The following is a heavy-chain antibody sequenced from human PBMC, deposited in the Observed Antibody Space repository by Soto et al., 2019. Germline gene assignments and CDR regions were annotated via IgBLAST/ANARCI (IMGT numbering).Heavy chain of an antibody. CDR2: SHPNGGST. V-gene: IGHV1-46*01. CDR3: ARSLAGVFGVIIEGSNWLAF. CDR1: AETYTSNS. Sequence: GASVKLSCKAPAETYTSNSIHWVRQATGHGLAWKGISHPNGGSTRFAQTFQGRITMTRDTSTSTVYRELRSLRSEDTAIYYCARSLAGVFGVIIEGSNWLAFLGQGSLV. D-gene: IGHD3-10*01. J-gene: IGHJ5*01.